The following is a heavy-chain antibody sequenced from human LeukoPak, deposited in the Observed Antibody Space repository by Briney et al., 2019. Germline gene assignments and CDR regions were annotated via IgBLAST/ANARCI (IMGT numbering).Heavy chain of an antibody. CDR3: AREWGLIAVAGGPGY. CDR1: GFTFSKYG. J-gene: IGHJ4*02. D-gene: IGHD6-19*01. V-gene: IGHV3-33*01. CDR2: IWYDGHNK. Sequence: PGGSLRLSCVASGFTFSKYGMHWVRQAPGKGLEWLAIIWYDGHNKYYADSVKGRFTISRGNSKNTLFLEMTDLRAEDTAVYYCAREWGLIAVAGGPGYWGQGALVTVSS.